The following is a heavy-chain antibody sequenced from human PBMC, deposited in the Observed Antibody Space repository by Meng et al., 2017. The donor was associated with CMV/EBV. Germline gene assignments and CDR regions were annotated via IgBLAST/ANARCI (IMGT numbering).Heavy chain of an antibody. CDR2: IYYSGST. J-gene: IGHJ6*02. CDR3: ARDLGGYGDYAYYYGMDV. V-gene: IGHV4-59*01. Sequence: SETLSPTCTVAGGSISSYYWSWIRQPPGEGREWIGYIYYSGSTNYNPSLKSRVTISVETSKNQLSLKRSSVTAADTAVYYCARDLGGYGDYAYYYGMDVWGQGTTVTVSS. D-gene: IGHD4-17*01. CDR1: GGSISSYY.